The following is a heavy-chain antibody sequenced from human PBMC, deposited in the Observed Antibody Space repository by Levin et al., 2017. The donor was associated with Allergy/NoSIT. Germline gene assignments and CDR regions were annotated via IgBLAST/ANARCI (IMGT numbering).Heavy chain of an antibody. D-gene: IGHD2-2*01. CDR2: VFSDGSIT. CDR3: ARGGCSSTSCLDN. CDR1: GFTFSNYY. Sequence: GGSLRLSCAASGFTFSNYYMHWVRQAPGKGLVWVSRVFSDGSITDYADSVKGRFTISRDNARNTLDLQMNSLRAEDTAVYYCARGGCSSTSCLDNWGQGILVTVSS. J-gene: IGHJ4*02. V-gene: IGHV3-74*01.